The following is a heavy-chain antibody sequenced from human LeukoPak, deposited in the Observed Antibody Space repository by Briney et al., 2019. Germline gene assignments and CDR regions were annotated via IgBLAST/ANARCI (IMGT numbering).Heavy chain of an antibody. CDR2: IIPIFGTA. CDR3: ARDWEPPYGRYYYYGMDV. D-gene: IGHD1-26*01. J-gene: IGHJ6*02. CDR1: GGTFSSYA. Sequence: SVKVSCKASGGTFSSYAISWVRQAPGQGLEWMGGIIPIFGTANYAQKFQGRVTITADESTSTAYMELSSLRSEDTAVYYCARDWEPPYGRYYYYGMDVWGQGTTVTVSS. V-gene: IGHV1-69*13.